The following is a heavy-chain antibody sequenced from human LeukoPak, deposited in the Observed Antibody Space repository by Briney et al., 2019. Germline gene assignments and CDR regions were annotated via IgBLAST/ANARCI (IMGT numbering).Heavy chain of an antibody. CDR2: ISSNGDNT. CDR3: VRGTGY. V-gene: IGHV3-64D*06. CDR1: GFTFSTYV. J-gene: IGHJ4*02. Sequence: GGSLRLSCSVSGFTFSTYVMHWVRQAPGKGLEYVSAISSNGDNTYYADSVKGRFTISRDNSKNTLYLQMSSLRADDTAVYYCVRGTGYWAQGTLVTVSS.